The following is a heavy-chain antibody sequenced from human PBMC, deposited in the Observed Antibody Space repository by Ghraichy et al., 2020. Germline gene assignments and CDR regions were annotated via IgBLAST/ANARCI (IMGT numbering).Heavy chain of an antibody. CDR2: ISSSGSTI. D-gene: IGHD2-2*01. J-gene: IGHJ6*02. CDR3: ARDREVVPAYYYYGMDV. Sequence: GGSLRLSCAASGFTFSDYYMSWIRQAPGKGLEWVSYISSSGSTIYYADSVKGRFTISRDNAKNSLYLQMNSLRAEDTAVYYCARDREVVPAYYYYGMDVWGQGTTVTVSS. V-gene: IGHV3-11*01. CDR1: GFTFSDYY.